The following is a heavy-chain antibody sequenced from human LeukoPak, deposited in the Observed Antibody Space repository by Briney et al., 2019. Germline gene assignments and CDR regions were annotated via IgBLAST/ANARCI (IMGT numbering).Heavy chain of an antibody. CDR2: IYSGGST. J-gene: IGHJ4*02. V-gene: IGHV3-53*01. D-gene: IGHD3-22*01. Sequence: GGSLRLSCAASGFTVSSNYMSWVRQAPGKGLEWVSVIYSGGSTYYADSVKGRFTISRDNSKNTPYLQMNSLRAEDAAVYYCARTSDSSGYFGLFDYWGQGTLVTVSS. CDR3: ARTSDSSGYFGLFDY. CDR1: GFTVSSNY.